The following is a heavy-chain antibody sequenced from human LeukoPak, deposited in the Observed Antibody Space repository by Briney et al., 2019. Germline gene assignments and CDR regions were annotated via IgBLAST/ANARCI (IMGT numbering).Heavy chain of an antibody. D-gene: IGHD1-14*01. J-gene: IGHJ4*02. CDR3: ARAPEPTTNGFDY. V-gene: IGHV4-39*07. CDR1: GGSISSSSYY. CDR2: IYYSGST. Sequence: SETLSLTCTVSGGSISSSSYYWGWIRQPPGKGLEWIGSIYYSGSTYYNPSLKSRVTISVDTSKNQFSLKLSSVTAADTAVYYCARAPEPTTNGFDYWGQGILVTVSS.